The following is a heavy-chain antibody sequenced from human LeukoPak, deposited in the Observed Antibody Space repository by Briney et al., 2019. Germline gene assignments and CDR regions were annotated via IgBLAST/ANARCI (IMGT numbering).Heavy chain of an antibody. CDR1: GGSISSNNW. CDR3: ARGRGYSYGQNWFDP. J-gene: IGHJ5*02. V-gene: IGHV4-4*02. D-gene: IGHD5-18*01. CDR2: IYHSGSP. Sequence: SETLSLTCAVSGGSISSNNWWGWVRQPPGKGLEWIGEIYHSGSPNYNPSLKSRVTISVDTSKNQFSLKLTSVAAADTAVYYCARGRGYSYGQNWFDPWGQGTLVTVSS.